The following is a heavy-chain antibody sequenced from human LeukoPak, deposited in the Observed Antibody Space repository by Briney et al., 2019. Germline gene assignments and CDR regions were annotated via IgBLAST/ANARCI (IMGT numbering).Heavy chain of an antibody. J-gene: IGHJ4*02. CDR1: GGSFSGYY. V-gene: IGHV4-34*01. CDR2: INHSGST. Sequence: SETLSLTCAVYGGSFSGYYWSWIRQPPGKGLEWIGEINHSGSTNYNPSLKSRVTISVDTSKNQFSLKLSSVTAADTAVYYCAKDYGDSSSWSMDYWGQGTLVTVSS. CDR3: AKDYGDSSSWSMDY. D-gene: IGHD6-13*01.